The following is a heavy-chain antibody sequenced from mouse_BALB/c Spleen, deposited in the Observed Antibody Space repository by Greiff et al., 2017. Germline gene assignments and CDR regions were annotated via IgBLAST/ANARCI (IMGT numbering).Heavy chain of an antibody. CDR1: GFTFSSYA. Sequence: EVKVEESGGGLVKPGGSLKLSCAASGFTFSSYAMSWVRQSPEKRLEWVAEISSGGSYTYYPDTVTGRFTISRDNAKNTLYLEMSSLRSEDTAMYYCARDFITTATSSFAYWGQGTLVTVSA. J-gene: IGHJ3*01. CDR2: ISSGGSYT. CDR3: ARDFITTATSSFAY. D-gene: IGHD1-2*01. V-gene: IGHV5-9-4*01.